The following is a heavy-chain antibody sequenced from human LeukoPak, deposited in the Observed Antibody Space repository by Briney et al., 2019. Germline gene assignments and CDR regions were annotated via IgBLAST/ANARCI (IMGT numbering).Heavy chain of an antibody. CDR2: IYYSGST. J-gene: IGHJ4*02. CDR3: ARQYQLLYFDY. Sequence: PSETLSLTCTVSGGSISSSSYYWGWIRQPPGKGLEWIGSIYYSGSTYYNPSLKSRVTISVDTSKNQFSLKLSSVTAADTAVYYCARQYQLLYFDYWGQGTLVTVSS. V-gene: IGHV4-39*01. D-gene: IGHD2-2*01. CDR1: GGSISSSSYY.